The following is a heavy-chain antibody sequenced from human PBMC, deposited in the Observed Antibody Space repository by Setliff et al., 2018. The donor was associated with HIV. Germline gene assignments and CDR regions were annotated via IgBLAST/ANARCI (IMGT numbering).Heavy chain of an antibody. J-gene: IGHJ4*02. D-gene: IGHD3-3*01. CDR1: GYSISSGYY. CDR3: ARQTNVLQFLEWAYYFDY. Sequence: LSLTCAVSGYSISSGYYWGWIRQPPGKGLEWIGSIYHSGSTYYNPSLKSRVTISVDTSKNQFSLKLSSVTAADTAVYYCARQTNVLQFLEWAYYFDYWGQGTLVTVSS. CDR2: IYHSGST. V-gene: IGHV4-38-2*01.